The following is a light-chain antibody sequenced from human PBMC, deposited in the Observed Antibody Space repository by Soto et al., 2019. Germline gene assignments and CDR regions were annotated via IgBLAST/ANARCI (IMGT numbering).Light chain of an antibody. CDR1: QTVSSW. CDR2: YVS. V-gene: IGKV1-5*01. CDR3: QQYYSYSRT. J-gene: IGKJ1*01. Sequence: DIQMTQSPSTLSASVGDRVTITCRASQTVSSWLAWYQQKPGKAPKLLIYYVSSLESGVPSRFSGSGSGTEFTLTISSLQPDDFATYYCQQYYSYSRTFGQGTKVDIK.